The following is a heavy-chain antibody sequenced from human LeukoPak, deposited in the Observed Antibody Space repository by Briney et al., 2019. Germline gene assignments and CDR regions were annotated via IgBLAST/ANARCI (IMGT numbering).Heavy chain of an antibody. CDR1: GFTFSSYW. J-gene: IGHJ5*02. Sequence: GGSLRLSCAASGFTFSSYWMHWVRQAPGKGLVWVSRINTDGSSTSYADSVKGRFTISRDNAKNTLYLQMNSLRAEDTAVYYCARAGVRVPAANWFDPWGQGTLVTVSS. D-gene: IGHD2-2*01. CDR3: ARAGVRVPAANWFDP. V-gene: IGHV3-74*01. CDR2: INTDGSST.